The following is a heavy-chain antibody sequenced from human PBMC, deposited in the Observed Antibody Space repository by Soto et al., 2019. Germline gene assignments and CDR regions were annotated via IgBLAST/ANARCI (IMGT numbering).Heavy chain of an antibody. D-gene: IGHD5-12*01. J-gene: IGHJ4*02. CDR2: INAGNGNT. CDR1: GYTFTSYA. CDR3: ASGYSGSRTFDY. Sequence: ASVKVSCKASGYTFTSYAMHWVRQAPGQRLEWMGWINAGNGNTKYSQKFQGRVTITRDTSASTAYMELSSLRSEDTAVYYCASGYSGSRTFDYWGQGTLVTVSS. V-gene: IGHV1-3*01.